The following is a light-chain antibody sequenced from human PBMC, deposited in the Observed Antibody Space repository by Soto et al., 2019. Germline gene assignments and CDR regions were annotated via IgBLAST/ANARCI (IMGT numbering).Light chain of an antibody. CDR3: AAWDDILAGVL. Sequence: VMTQPPSTSGTPGQRVTISCFGRSSNIGHKPVSWYQQLPGTAPKLLLHDNDQRPSWVPERFSASKSGTSASLAVSGLQSDDEADYYCAAWDDILAGVLFGGGTKVTV. CDR1: SSNIGHKP. J-gene: IGLJ3*02. V-gene: IGLV1-44*01. CDR2: DND.